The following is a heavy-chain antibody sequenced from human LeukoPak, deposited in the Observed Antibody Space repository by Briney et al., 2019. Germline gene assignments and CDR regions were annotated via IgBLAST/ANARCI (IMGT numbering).Heavy chain of an antibody. CDR2: ISHIGST. J-gene: IGHJ3*02. CDR3: ARDRISINALDM. D-gene: IGHD1-14*01. V-gene: IGHV4-59*11. CDR1: GASITGHY. Sequence: SETLSLTCTVSGASITGHYLTWIRQPPGNGLEWIGYISHIGSTNYNPSLKSRVTISVDTSKNQFSLKLTSVTAGDTALYYCARDRISINALDMWGQGTMVTVSS.